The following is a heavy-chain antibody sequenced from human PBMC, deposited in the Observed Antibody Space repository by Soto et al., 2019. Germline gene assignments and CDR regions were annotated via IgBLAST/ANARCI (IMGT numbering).Heavy chain of an antibody. CDR3: ARGTVTMHFDD. CDR1: GGSISSGGYY. V-gene: IGHV4-31*03. Sequence: SETLSLTCTVSGGSISSGGYYWSWIRQHPGKGLEWIGYIYYSGSTYYNPSLKSRVTISVDTSKNQFSLKLSSVTAADTAVYYCARGTVTMHFDDWGQGTRVTVAS. CDR2: IYYSGST. J-gene: IGHJ4*02. D-gene: IGHD4-17*01.